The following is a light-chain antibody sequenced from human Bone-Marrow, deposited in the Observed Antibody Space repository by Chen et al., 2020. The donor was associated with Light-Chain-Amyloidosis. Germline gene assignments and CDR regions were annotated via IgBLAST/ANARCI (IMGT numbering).Light chain of an antibody. Sequence: FMLTHPHSVSESPRKTVLISSTRSRGSLATNYVQWYQQRPGKSPTTVIYEDAQRPSGVPDRFSGSSDRSSNSASLTIAGLKTEDEADYYCQSYQGSSEGVFGGGTKLTVL. CDR3: QSYQGSSEGV. CDR2: EDA. V-gene: IGLV6-57*01. CDR1: RGSLATNY. J-gene: IGLJ3*02.